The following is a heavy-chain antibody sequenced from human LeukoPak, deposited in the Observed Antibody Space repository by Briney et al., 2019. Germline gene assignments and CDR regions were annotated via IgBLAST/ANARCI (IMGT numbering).Heavy chain of an antibody. D-gene: IGHD3-3*01. CDR3: ARFNPGFDAFDI. J-gene: IGHJ3*02. CDR2: ITSSGSNT. V-gene: IGHV3-23*01. Sequence: GGSLRLSCSASGFIFTTYAMGWVRQAPGKGLEWVSIITSSGSNTYYTDSVKGRFTISRDNSKNTLYLQMNNLRAEDTAVNYCARFNPGFDAFDIWGQGTMVTVSS. CDR1: GFIFTTYA.